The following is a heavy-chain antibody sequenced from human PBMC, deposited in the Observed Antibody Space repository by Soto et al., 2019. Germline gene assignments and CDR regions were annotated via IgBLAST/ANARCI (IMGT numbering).Heavy chain of an antibody. V-gene: IGHV4-59*12. D-gene: IGHD3-10*01. CDR3: TRDMIYGSERSYYYYAMDV. Sequence: SDTLSLTCTVSGGSIRGYYWSWIRQTPGKGLEWVGHIYHSGSTNYNPSLMSRLTISVDRSKNQLSLKLRSVTAADTAVYYCTRDMIYGSERSYYYYAMDVWGRGTTVTVSS. J-gene: IGHJ6*02. CDR2: IYHSGST. CDR1: GGSIRGYY.